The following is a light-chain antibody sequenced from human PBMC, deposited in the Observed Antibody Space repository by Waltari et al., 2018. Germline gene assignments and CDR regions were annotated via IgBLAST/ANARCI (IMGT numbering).Light chain of an antibody. CDR2: RVS. V-gene: IGKV2-30*02. Sequence: EVVVTQSPLSLPVTLGQAASISCRSSQSLVHSDGNTHLTWFQQRPGQSPRGLIYRVSKPDSGVPDRFSGSGSGTDFTLKISKVEAEDLGVYYCMQGTHLPYTFGQGTKLDI. CDR3: MQGTHLPYT. CDR1: QSLVHSDGNTH. J-gene: IGKJ2*01.